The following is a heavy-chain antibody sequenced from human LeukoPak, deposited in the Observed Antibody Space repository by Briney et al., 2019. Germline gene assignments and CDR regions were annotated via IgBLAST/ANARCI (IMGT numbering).Heavy chain of an antibody. V-gene: IGHV1-46*01. D-gene: IGHD6-13*01. CDR1: GYTFTSYY. CDR2: INPSGGST. J-gene: IGHJ3*02. CDR3: ARSPKSGQQLDTRDAFDI. Sequence: GASVKVSCKASGYTFTSYYMHWVRQAPGQGLEWMGIINPSGGSTSYAQKFQGRVTMTRDMSTSTVYMELSGLRSEDTAVYYCARSPKSGQQLDTRDAFDIWGQGTMVTVSS.